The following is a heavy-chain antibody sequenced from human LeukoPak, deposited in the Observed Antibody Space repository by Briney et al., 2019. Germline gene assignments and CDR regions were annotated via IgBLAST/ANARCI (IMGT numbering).Heavy chain of an antibody. CDR2: IYYSGST. CDR3: ARARVATITGYFDY. D-gene: IGHD5-12*01. J-gene: IGHJ4*02. Sequence: SETLSLTCTVSGGPISSYYWSWIRQPPGKGLEWIGYIYYSGSTNYNPSLKSRVTISVDTSKNQFSLKLSSVTAADTAVYYCARARVATITGYFDYWGQGTLVTVSS. V-gene: IGHV4-59*01. CDR1: GGPISSYY.